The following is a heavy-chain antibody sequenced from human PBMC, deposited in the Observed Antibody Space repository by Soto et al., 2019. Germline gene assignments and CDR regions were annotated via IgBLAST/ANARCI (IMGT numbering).Heavy chain of an antibody. CDR2: IRANTSRP. V-gene: IGHV3-23*01. D-gene: IGHD6-13*01. CDR1: GSKASNFF. J-gene: IGHJ6*01. CDR3: AKGSSRYFNYFHALGV. Sequence: GAPLKPFDAASGSKASNFFTSRVRRCPGRGLEWLSVIRANTSRPYCSAAVQCRFTIPRANSDNTVTLQMNSMRPDDTAINNCAKGSSRYFNYFHALGVWGQGTAVTVSS.